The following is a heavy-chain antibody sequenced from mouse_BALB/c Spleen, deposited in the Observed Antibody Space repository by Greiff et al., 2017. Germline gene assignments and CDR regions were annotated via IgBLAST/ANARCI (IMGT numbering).Heavy chain of an antibody. CDR3: AREGTTVVALYYYAMDY. Sequence: EVMLVESGGGLVQPGGSRKLSCAASGFTFSSFGMHWVRQAPEKGLEWVAYISSGSSTIYYADTVKGRFTISRDNPKNTLFLQMTSLRSEDTAMYYCAREGTTVVALYYYAMDYWGQGTSVTVSS. CDR1: GFTFSSFG. J-gene: IGHJ4*01. D-gene: IGHD1-1*01. CDR2: ISSGSSTI. V-gene: IGHV5-17*02.